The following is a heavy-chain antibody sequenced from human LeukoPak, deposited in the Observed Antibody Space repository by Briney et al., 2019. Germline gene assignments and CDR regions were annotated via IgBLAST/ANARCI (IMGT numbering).Heavy chain of an antibody. CDR2: ISSSSSSM. CDR1: GFTFSDCS. J-gene: IGHJ4*02. Sequence: PGGSLRLSCAASGFTFSDCSMNWVRQAPGKGLEWVSYISSSSSSMYYADSVKGRFTISRDNAKNSLYLQMTSLRYEDSAVYYCARDVRWIRFVFDHWGQGIPVTASS. D-gene: IGHD5-12*01. CDR3: ARDVRWIRFVFDH. V-gene: IGHV3-48*02.